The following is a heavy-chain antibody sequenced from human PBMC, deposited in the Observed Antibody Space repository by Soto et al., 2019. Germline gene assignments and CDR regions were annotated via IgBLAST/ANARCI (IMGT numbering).Heavy chain of an antibody. Sequence: GGSLRLSCAPSGFSFSTSTMHLLRPTADKGLEWVALVSDYGSNADYADSVQGRFTISRDNSKNTLFLQMDSLRPEDTAIYYCAGVRPGDNGYPFFDYWGQGTLVTVSS. CDR1: GFSFSTST. CDR3: AGVRPGDNGYPFFDY. V-gene: IGHV3-30-3*01. J-gene: IGHJ4*02. CDR2: VSDYGSNA. D-gene: IGHD3-22*01.